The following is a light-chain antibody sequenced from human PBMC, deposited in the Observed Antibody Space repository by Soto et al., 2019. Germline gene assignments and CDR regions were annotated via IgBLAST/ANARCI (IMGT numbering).Light chain of an antibody. CDR2: GAS. CDR3: QQYHKGPPIT. J-gene: IGKJ5*01. Sequence: EVVMTQSPATLSVSLGESATLSCRASQSVDGYLAWYQQKPGQPPRLLIYGASTRATGVTARFRGGGSGTEFTLTISSLQAEDAVVDYCQQYHKGPPITFGQGTRLEIK. CDR1: QSVDGY. V-gene: IGKV3-15*01.